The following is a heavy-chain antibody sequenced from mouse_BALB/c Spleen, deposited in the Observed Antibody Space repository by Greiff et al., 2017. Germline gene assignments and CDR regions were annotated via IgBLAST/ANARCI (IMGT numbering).Heavy chain of an antibody. CDR2: ISNGGGST. CDR3: ARAGLRTFAY. J-gene: IGHJ3*01. Sequence: EVQGVESGGGLVQPGGSLKLSCAASGFTFSSYTMSWVRQTPEKRLEWVAYISNGGGSTYYPDTVKGRFTISRDNAKNTLYLQMSSLKSEDTAMYYCARAGLRTFAYWGQGTLVTVSA. V-gene: IGHV5-12-2*01. CDR1: GFTFSSYT. D-gene: IGHD2-4*01.